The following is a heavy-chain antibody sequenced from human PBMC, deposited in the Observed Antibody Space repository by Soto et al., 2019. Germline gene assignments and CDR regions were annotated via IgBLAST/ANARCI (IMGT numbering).Heavy chain of an antibody. Sequence: SETLSLTCTVSGGSISSSTYYWGWMRQPPGKGLEWIASFYIGGSTYYNPSLKSRVTISVDTSKNQFSLKLSSVTAADTAVYYCARRGGVATNAFDIWGQGTMVTVSS. CDR1: GGSISSSTYY. D-gene: IGHD5-12*01. J-gene: IGHJ3*02. V-gene: IGHV4-39*01. CDR3: ARRGGVATNAFDI. CDR2: FYIGGST.